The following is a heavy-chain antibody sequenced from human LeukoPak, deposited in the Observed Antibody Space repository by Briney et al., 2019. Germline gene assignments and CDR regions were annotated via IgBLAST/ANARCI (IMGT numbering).Heavy chain of an antibody. CDR3: TTDVSMVRGVGLSGDY. J-gene: IGHJ4*02. CDR1: GFTFSNAW. D-gene: IGHD3-10*01. V-gene: IGHV3-15*01. Sequence: GGSLGLSCAASGFTFSNAWMSWVRQAPGKGLEWVGRIKSKTDGGTTDYAAPVKGRFTISRDDSKNTLYLQMNSLKTEDTAVYYCTTDVSMVRGVGLSGDYWGQGTLVTVSS. CDR2: IKSKTDGGTT.